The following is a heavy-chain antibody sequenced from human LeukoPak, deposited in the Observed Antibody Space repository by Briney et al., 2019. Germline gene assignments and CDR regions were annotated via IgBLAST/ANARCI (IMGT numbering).Heavy chain of an antibody. V-gene: IGHV3-74*01. J-gene: IGHJ4*02. Sequence: PGGSLRLSCAASGFTFSSYWMHWIRQAPGKGLVWVSRIHSDGLGTSYADSVRGRFTISRDNAKNTLYLQMNSLRAEDTAVYYCARDQGSFDYWGQGTLVTVSS. CDR3: ARDQGSFDY. CDR1: GFTFSSYW. CDR2: IHSDGLGT.